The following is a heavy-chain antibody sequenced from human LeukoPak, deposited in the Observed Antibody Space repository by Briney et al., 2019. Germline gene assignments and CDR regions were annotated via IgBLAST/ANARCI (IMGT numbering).Heavy chain of an antibody. CDR2: IYYSGST. V-gene: IGHV4-59*01. CDR3: AREKFGDRPGRNWFDP. D-gene: IGHD3-10*01. J-gene: IGHJ5*02. Sequence: SETLSLTCTVSGGSISSYYWSWIRQPPGKGLEWIGYIYYSGSTNYNPSLKSRVTISVDTSKNQFSLKLSSVTAADTAVYYCAREKFGDRPGRNWFDPWGHGTLVTVSS. CDR1: GGSISSYY.